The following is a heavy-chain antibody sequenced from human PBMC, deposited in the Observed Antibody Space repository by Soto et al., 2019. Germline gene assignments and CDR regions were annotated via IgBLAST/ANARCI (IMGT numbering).Heavy chain of an antibody. J-gene: IGHJ4*02. CDR2: IGTAGDT. CDR1: GFTFSNYD. D-gene: IGHD3-10*01. CDR3: ARGIWFGELLPRRYFDN. Sequence: PGGSLRLSCAASGFTFSNYDMHWVRQVTGKGLEWISTIGTAGDTYYPGSVKGRFTISRENAKNSLYLQMSSLRAGDTAVYYCARGIWFGELLPRRYFDNWGQGTLVTVSS. V-gene: IGHV3-13*04.